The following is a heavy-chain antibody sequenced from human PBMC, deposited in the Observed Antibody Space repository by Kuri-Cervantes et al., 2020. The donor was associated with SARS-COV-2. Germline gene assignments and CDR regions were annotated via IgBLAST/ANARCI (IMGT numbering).Heavy chain of an antibody. D-gene: IGHD5-18*01. V-gene: IGHV3-23*01. CDR2: ISGSGAVT. CDR3: VCDTNRVKVY. J-gene: IGHJ4*02. CDR1: GFTFSIYA. Sequence: GESLKISCAASGFTFSIYAMSWVRQAPGKGLEWVAGISGSGAVTYYTDSLRGRFTISRDHSKNTVILQMTSLRAEDTAVYYCVCDTNRVKVYWGQGTLVTVSS.